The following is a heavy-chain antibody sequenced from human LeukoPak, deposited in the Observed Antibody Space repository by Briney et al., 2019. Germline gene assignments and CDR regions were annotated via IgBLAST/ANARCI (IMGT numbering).Heavy chain of an antibody. V-gene: IGHV4-31*02. J-gene: IGHJ5*02. Sequence: SETLSLTCTVSGGSIRSGGYYWSWIRQHPGKGLEWIGYIYYSGSTYYNPSLKSRVTISVDTSKSQFSLKLNSVTAADTAVYYCARVSSTTYRDWFDPWGRGTLVTVSS. CDR3: ARVSSTTYRDWFDP. D-gene: IGHD2/OR15-2a*01. CDR2: IYYSGST. CDR1: GGSIRSGGYY.